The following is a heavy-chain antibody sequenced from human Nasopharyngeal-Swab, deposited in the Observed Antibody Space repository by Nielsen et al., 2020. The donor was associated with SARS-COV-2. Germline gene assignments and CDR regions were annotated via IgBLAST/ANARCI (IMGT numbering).Heavy chain of an antibody. V-gene: IGHV3-23*01. CDR1: GFSFSSYV. CDR3: AKVSTHYDFWSGYLESRYYYGMDV. Sequence: GESLKISCAVSGFSFSSYVMSWVRQVPGKGLEWVSAISGSGGSTYYADSVKGRFTISRDNSKNTLYLQMNSLRAEDTAVYYCAKVSTHYDFWSGYLESRYYYGMDVWGQGTTVTVSS. CDR2: ISGSGGST. D-gene: IGHD3-3*01. J-gene: IGHJ6*02.